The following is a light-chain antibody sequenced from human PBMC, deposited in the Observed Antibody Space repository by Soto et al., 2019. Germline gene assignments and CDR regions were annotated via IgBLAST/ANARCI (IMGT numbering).Light chain of an antibody. V-gene: IGKV1-39*01. CDR1: QTISTY. J-gene: IGKJ2*01. Sequence: DIQMTQSPSSLSASVGDRVTITCRASQTISTYLNWYQQNPGKAPKLLIYAASSLQSGVPSRFSGGGSGTDFPLTISSLQPEDFATYYCQQSSGIPYTFGQGTKLEIK. CDR2: AAS. CDR3: QQSSGIPYT.